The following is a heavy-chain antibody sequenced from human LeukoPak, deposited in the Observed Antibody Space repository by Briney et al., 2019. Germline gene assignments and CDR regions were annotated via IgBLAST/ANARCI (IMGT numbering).Heavy chain of an antibody. CDR2: IYYSGST. CDR3: TRGVRYSGYDSFSPVDY. CDR1: GGSVSSGSYY. V-gene: IGHV4-61*01. D-gene: IGHD5-12*01. Sequence: SETLSLTCTVSGGSVSSGSYYWSWIRQPPGKGLEWIGYIYYSGSTNYNPSLKSRVTISVDTSKNQFSLKLSSVTAADTAVYYCTRGVRYSGYDSFSPVDYWGQGTLVTVSS. J-gene: IGHJ4*02.